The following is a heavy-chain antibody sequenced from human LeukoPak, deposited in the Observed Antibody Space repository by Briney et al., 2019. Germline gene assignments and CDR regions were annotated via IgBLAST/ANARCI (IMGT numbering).Heavy chain of an antibody. CDR2: IVVGSGNT. V-gene: IGHV1-58*02. CDR3: AAVKAIIEHRRGAFDI. CDR1: GFTLTSSA. Sequence: SVKVSCKASGFTLTSSAMQWVRQARGQRLEWIGWIVVGSGNTNYAQKFQERVTITRDMSTSTAYMELSSLRSEDTAVYYCAAVKAIIEHRRGAFDIWGQGTMVTVSS. D-gene: IGHD5-24*01. J-gene: IGHJ3*02.